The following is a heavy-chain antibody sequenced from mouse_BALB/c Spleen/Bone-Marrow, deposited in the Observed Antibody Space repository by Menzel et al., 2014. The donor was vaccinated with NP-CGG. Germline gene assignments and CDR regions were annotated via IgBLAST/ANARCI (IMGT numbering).Heavy chain of an antibody. D-gene: IGHD1-2*01. CDR3: ASATTATYYAMDY. Sequence: VQLKQSGAELVKPGASVKLSCTASGFNIKDTYMHWVKQRPEQGLEWIGRIDPANGNTKYDPKFQGKATITTDTSSNTACLQVSNLTSEDTAVYYCASATTATYYAMDYWGQGTSVTVSS. V-gene: IGHV14-3*02. CDR2: IDPANGNT. CDR1: GFNIKDTY. J-gene: IGHJ4*01.